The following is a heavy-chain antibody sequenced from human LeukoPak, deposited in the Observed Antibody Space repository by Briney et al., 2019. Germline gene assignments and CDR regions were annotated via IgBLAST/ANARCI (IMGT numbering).Heavy chain of an antibody. Sequence: ASVKVSCKASGYTFTGYYMHWVRQAPGQGLEWMGWINPNSGGTNYAQKFQGRVTMTRDTSISTAYMELSRLRSDDTAVYHCARDRGVQLERRGAFDIWGQGTMVTVSS. J-gene: IGHJ3*02. CDR2: INPNSGGT. CDR3: ARDRGVQLERRGAFDI. V-gene: IGHV1-2*02. D-gene: IGHD1-1*01. CDR1: GYTFTGYY.